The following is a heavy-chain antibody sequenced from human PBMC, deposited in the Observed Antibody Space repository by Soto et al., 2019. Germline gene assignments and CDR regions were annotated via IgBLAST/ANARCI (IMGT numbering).Heavy chain of an antibody. J-gene: IGHJ4*02. CDR1: GFTFSISS. D-gene: IGHD4-17*01. CDR2: ISGTSDYI. Sequence: GGSLRLSCAASGFTFSISSMNWFRQAPGKGLEWISSISGTSDYISYADSVKGRFTISRDNAKNSLYLQMNSLRAEDTAVYFCARDPSYSDSYFDHWGQGTLVTVSS. V-gene: IGHV3-21*01. CDR3: ARDPSYSDSYFDH.